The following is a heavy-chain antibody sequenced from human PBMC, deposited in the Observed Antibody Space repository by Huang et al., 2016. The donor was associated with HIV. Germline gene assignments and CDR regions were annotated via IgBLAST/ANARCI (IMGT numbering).Heavy chain of an antibody. CDR2: ISPDDSDT. CDR3: ARGRDGYNPFDS. CDR1: GYRFTTYW. V-gene: IGHV5-51*03. J-gene: IGHJ4*02. Sequence: VQLVQSGAEVRKPGESLKISCKASGYRFTTYWIGWVRPRPGKGLEWMGIISPDDSDTRYSPSFEGQVTISVDRSINTASLQWSSLKASDTAMYYCARGRDGYNPFDSWGQGTRVTVSS. D-gene: IGHD5-12*01.